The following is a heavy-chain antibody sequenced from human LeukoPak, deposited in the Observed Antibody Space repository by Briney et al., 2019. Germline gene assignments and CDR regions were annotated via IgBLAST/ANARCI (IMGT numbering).Heavy chain of an antibody. D-gene: IGHD3-22*01. CDR2: IYYSGST. Sequence: SETLSLTCAVYGGSFSSSSYYWGWIRQPPGKGLEWTGSIYYSGSTYYNPSLKSRVTISVDTSKNQFSLKLSSVAAADTAVYYCARHRNYYDSSGYYYWGQGTLVTVSS. V-gene: IGHV4-39*01. J-gene: IGHJ4*02. CDR3: ARHRNYYDSSGYYY. CDR1: GGSFSSSSYY.